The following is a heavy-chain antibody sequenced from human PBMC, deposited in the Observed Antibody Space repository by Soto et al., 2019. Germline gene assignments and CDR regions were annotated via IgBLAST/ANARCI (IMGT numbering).Heavy chain of an antibody. CDR1: GFTFSSYS. J-gene: IGHJ6*02. Sequence: PGGSLRLSCAASGFTFSSYSMNWVRQAPGKGLEWVSYISSSSSTIYYADSVKGRFTISRDNAKNSLYLQMNSLRDEDTAVYYCARLPYSGYDGGMDVWGQGTTVTVSS. D-gene: IGHD5-12*01. V-gene: IGHV3-48*02. CDR3: ARLPYSGYDGGMDV. CDR2: ISSSSSTI.